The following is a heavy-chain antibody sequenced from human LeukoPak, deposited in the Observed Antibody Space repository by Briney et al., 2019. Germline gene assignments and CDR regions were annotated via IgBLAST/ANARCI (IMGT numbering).Heavy chain of an antibody. V-gene: IGHV4-34*01. J-gene: IGHJ3*02. CDR1: GGSFSAYY. CDR2: INHSGST. D-gene: IGHD2-21*02. CDR3: ARGGYCGGDCYENDAFDI. Sequence: SETLSHTCAVYGGSFSAYYWSWIRQPPGKGLEGIGEINHSGSTNYNPSLKSRVTISLDTSKNQFSLKLSSVTAADTAVYYCARGGYCGGDCYENDAFDIWGQGTMVTVSS.